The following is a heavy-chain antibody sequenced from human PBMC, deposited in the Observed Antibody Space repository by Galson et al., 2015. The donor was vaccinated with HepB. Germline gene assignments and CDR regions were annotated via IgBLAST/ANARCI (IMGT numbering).Heavy chain of an antibody. J-gene: IGHJ4*02. CDR2: INPSGGST. Sequence: SVKVSCKASGYTFTSYYTHWVRQAPGQGLEWMGIINPSGGSTSYAQKFQGRVTMTRDTSTSTVYMELSSLRSEDTAVYYCARDGGEEVLDYWGQGTLVTVSS. CDR3: ARDGGEEVLDY. CDR1: GYTFTSYY. D-gene: IGHD3-16*01. V-gene: IGHV1-46*01.